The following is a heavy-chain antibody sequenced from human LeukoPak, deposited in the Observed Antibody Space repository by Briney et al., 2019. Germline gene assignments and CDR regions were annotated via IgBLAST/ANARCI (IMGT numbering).Heavy chain of an antibody. V-gene: IGHV3-21*01. CDR1: GLIFSNFA. CDR3: ARSPGGYSGPFAY. CDR2: ITGTSGKT. D-gene: IGHD5-12*01. Sequence: GGSLRLSCEVSGLIFSNFAMAWVRQAPGKGLEWLSLITGTSGKTYYAASVKGRFTISRDNSRNSLYLQMNSLRAEDTAVYYCARSPGGYSGPFAYWGQGTLVTVSS. J-gene: IGHJ4*02.